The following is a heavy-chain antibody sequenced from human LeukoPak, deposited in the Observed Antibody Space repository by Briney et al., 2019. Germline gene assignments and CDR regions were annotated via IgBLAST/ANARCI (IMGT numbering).Heavy chain of an antibody. Sequence: GASVKVSCKASGYTFTSYDINWVRQATGQGLEWMGWTNPNSGNTGYAQKFQGRVTMTRNTSISTAYMELSSLRSEDTAVYYCARINKQWLVLGYWGQGTLVTVSS. D-gene: IGHD6-19*01. V-gene: IGHV1-8*01. CDR3: ARINKQWLVLGY. CDR1: GYTFTSYD. J-gene: IGHJ4*02. CDR2: TNPNSGNT.